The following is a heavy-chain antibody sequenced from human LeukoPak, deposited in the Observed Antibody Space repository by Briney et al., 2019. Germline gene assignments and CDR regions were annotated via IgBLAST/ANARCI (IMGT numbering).Heavy chain of an antibody. V-gene: IGHV1-24*01. CDR2: FDPEDVET. J-gene: IGHJ5*02. D-gene: IGHD6-19*01. CDR1: GYTLTELS. Sequence: ASVNVSCTVSGYTLTELSVHWVRQAPGKGLEWLGGFDPEDVETIYAQKFQGRVTMTEDTSTDTAYMELSSLRSQDTAVYYCATDSSGWYGNWLDPWGQGTLVTVSS. CDR3: ATDSSGWYGNWLDP.